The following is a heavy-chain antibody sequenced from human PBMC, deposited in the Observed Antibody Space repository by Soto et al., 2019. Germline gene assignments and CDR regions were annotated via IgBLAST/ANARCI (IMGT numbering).Heavy chain of an antibody. D-gene: IGHD3-3*01. V-gene: IGHV1-18*01. CDR2: ISAYNGNT. CDR1: GYTFTSYG. CDR3: ARDFWSGYYIVDWFDP. J-gene: IGHJ5*02. Sequence: ASVKVSCKASGYTFTSYGISWVRQAPGQGLEWMGWISAYNGNTNYAQKFQGRVTITADESTSTAYMELSSLRSEDTAVYYCARDFWSGYYIVDWFDPWGQGTLVTVSS.